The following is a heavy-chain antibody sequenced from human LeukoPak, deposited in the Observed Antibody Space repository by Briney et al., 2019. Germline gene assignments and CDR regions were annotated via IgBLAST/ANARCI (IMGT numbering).Heavy chain of an antibody. CDR1: GFTFSSYA. J-gene: IGHJ4*02. D-gene: IGHD3-16*01. V-gene: IGHV3-23*01. CDR3: AKVGGAVGTYYFDY. CDR2: INGSGGTT. Sequence: GGSLRLSCAASGFTFSSYAMSWVRQAPGKGLEWVSDINGSGGTTYYADSVKGRFTISRDNSKNTLYLQMNSLRAEDTAVHYCAKVGGAVGTYYFDYWGQGTLVTVSS.